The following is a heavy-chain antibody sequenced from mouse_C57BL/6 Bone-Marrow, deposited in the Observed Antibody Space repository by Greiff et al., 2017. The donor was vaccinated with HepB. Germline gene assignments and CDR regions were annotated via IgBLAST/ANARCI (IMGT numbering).Heavy chain of an antibody. V-gene: IGHV5-6*02. CDR1: GFTFSSYG. D-gene: IGHD2-1*01. CDR3: ARRLLSMDY. Sequence: DVKLVESGGDLVKPGGSLKLSCAASGFTFSSYGMSWVRQTPDKRLEWVATISSGGSYTYYPDSVKGRFTISRDNAKNTLYLQMSSLKSEDTAMYYCARRLLSMDYWGQGTSVTVSS. J-gene: IGHJ4*01. CDR2: ISSGGSYT.